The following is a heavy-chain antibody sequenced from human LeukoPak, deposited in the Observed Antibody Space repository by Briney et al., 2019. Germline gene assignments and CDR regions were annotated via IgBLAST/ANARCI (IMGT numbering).Heavy chain of an antibody. Sequence: GGSLRLSCAASGFTFGDYYMSWIRQAPGKGLEWVANIRQDGSEKFYVDSVKGRFTISRDNAKKSLYLQMNNLRADDTAVYYCARGPHGSGHIDSWGQGALVTVSS. CDR2: IRQDGSEK. J-gene: IGHJ4*02. CDR3: ARGPHGSGHIDS. D-gene: IGHD3-10*01. V-gene: IGHV3-7*01. CDR1: GFTFGDYY.